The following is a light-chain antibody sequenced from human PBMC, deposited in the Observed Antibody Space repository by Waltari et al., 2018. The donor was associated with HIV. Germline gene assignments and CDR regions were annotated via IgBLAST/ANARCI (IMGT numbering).Light chain of an antibody. CDR1: SSDVGSYTL. J-gene: IGLJ3*02. V-gene: IGLV2-23*01. CDR2: GGI. Sequence: QSALTQPASVSGSPGQSITISCTGSSSDVGSYTLVSWYQQHPGKAPTLMIFGGINRPSGGSNRFSGSKSGNTASLTISGLQAEDEADYYCCSYAGSSNWVFGGGTKLTVL. CDR3: CSYAGSSNWV.